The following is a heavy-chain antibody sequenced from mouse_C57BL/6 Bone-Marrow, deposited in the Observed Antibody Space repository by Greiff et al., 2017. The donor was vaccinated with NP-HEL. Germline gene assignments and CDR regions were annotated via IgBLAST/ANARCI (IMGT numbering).Heavy chain of an antibody. CDR2: FYPSSGYT. D-gene: IGHD2-4*01. Sequence: VHLLQSGAELAKPGASVKLSCKASGYTFPSYWMHWVQQRPGPGLAWIGYFYPSSGYTKYNQKFKDKATLTADKSSSTAYMQLSSLTYEDSSVYYCARGGDYEAADFDYWGQVTTLTVSS. V-gene: IGHV1-7*01. CDR3: ARGGDYEAADFDY. J-gene: IGHJ2*01. CDR1: GYTFPSYW.